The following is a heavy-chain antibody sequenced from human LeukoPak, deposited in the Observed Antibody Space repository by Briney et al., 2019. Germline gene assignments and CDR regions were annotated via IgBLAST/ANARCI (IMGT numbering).Heavy chain of an antibody. CDR3: ARRYRNWNDEDDAFDI. D-gene: IGHD1-20*01. V-gene: IGHV4-59*12. Sequence: SETLSLTCTVSGGSISRYYWSWIRQPPGKGLEWIGYIYYSGSTNYNPSLKSRVTISVDTSKNQLSLKLSSVTAADTAVYYCARRYRNWNDEDDAFDIWGQGTMVTVSS. J-gene: IGHJ3*02. CDR1: GGSISRYY. CDR2: IYYSGST.